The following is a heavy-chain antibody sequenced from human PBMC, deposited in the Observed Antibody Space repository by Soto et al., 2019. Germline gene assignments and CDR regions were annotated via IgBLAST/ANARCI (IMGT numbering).Heavy chain of an antibody. J-gene: IGHJ2*01. D-gene: IGHD6-19*01. CDR3: ARDYLYSSGWYGNWYFDL. Sequence: QVQLQESGPGLVKPSETLSLTCTVSGGSISSYYWSWIRQPAGKGLEWIGRIYTSGSTNYNPSLKSRVTMSVDTSKNQSSLKLSSVTAADTAVYYCARDYLYSSGWYGNWYFDLWGRGTLVTVSS. CDR1: GGSISSYY. CDR2: IYTSGST. V-gene: IGHV4-4*07.